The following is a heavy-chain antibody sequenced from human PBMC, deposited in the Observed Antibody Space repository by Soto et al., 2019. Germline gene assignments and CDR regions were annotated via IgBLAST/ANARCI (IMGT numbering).Heavy chain of an antibody. CDR1: KFTFNNYA. Sequence: GGSLRLSCAASKFTFNNYALSWVRQAPGKGLEWVSTIDGSGSNTHYADSVKGRFTISRDNSKNTLYLQMNSLRAEDTAVYYCAKDADSGYDVDYWGQGTLVTVSS. CDR3: AKDADSGYDVDY. CDR2: IDGSGSNT. J-gene: IGHJ4*02. V-gene: IGHV3-23*01. D-gene: IGHD5-12*01.